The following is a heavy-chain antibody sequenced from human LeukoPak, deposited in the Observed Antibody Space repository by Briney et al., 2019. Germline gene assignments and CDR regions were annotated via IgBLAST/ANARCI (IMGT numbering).Heavy chain of an antibody. Sequence: GSVKVSCKASGYTFTSYDINWVRQATGQGLEWMGWMNPNSGSTGYAQKFQGRVTMTRNTSISTAYMELSSLRSEDTAVYYCALSTLWFGEFWDYWGQGTLVTVSS. CDR3: ALSTLWFGEFWDY. CDR2: MNPNSGST. J-gene: IGHJ4*02. CDR1: GYTFTSYD. D-gene: IGHD3-10*01. V-gene: IGHV1-8*01.